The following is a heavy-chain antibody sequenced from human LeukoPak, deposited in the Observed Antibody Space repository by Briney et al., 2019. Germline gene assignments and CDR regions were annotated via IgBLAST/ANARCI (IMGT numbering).Heavy chain of an antibody. V-gene: IGHV1-18*01. CDR3: ARAQTTGFGESLHY. CDR2: ISAYNGNT. D-gene: IGHD3-10*01. CDR1: GYTFTSYG. Sequence: ASVKVSCKASGYTFTSYGISWVRQAPGQGLEWMGWISAYNGNTRYAQNLQGRVTLTTDTATSTAYMEVRSLRSDDTAVYYCARAQTTGFGESLHYWGQGTLVTVSS. J-gene: IGHJ4*02.